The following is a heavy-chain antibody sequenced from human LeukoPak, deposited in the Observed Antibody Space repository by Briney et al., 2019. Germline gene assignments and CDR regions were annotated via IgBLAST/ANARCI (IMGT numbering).Heavy chain of an antibody. CDR1: GGSFSGYY. CDR2: INHSGST. Sequence: PSETLSLTCAVYGGSFSGYYWSWIRQPPGKGLGWIGEINHSGSTNYNPSLKSRVTISEDTSKNQFSLKLSSVTAADTAVYYCARGRGDGLGYCSGGSCYDYFDYWGQGTLVTVSS. CDR3: ARGRGDGLGYCSGGSCYDYFDY. D-gene: IGHD2-15*01. V-gene: IGHV4-34*01. J-gene: IGHJ4*02.